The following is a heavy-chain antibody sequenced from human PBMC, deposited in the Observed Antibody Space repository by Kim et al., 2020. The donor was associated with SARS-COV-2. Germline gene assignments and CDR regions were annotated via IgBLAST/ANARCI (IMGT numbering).Heavy chain of an antibody. V-gene: IGHV1-2*02. CDR3: ARELSGSGTQEAP. CDR2: INPNSGGT. Sequence: ASVKVSCKASGYTFTGYYMHWVRQAPGQGLEWMGWINPNSGGTNYAQKFQGRVTMTRDTSISTAYMELSRLRSDDTAVYYCARELSGSGTQEAPWGQGTLVTVSS. D-gene: IGHD3-10*01. J-gene: IGHJ4*02. CDR1: GYTFTGYY.